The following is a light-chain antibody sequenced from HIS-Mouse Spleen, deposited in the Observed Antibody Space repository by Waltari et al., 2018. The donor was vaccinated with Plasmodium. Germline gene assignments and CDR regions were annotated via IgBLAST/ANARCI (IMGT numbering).Light chain of an antibody. CDR2: WAS. CDR1: QSVLYSSNNKNY. V-gene: IGKV4-1*01. Sequence: DIVMTQSPDSLAVSLGERATINCNSSQSVLYSSNNKNYLAWYQQKPGQPPKLLIYWASTRESGVPDRFSGSGSGTDFTLTISSLQSEDFAVYYCQQYNNWSFTFGPGTKVDIK. J-gene: IGKJ3*01. CDR3: QQYNNWSFT.